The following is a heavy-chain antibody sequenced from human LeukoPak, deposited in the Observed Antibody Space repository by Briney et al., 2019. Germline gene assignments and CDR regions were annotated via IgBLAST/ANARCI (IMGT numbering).Heavy chain of an antibody. CDR1: GFTVSSNY. V-gene: IGHV3-53*01. CDR3: ASGRNILTGYYTAGY. J-gene: IGHJ4*02. D-gene: IGHD3-9*01. CDR2: IYSGGST. Sequence: GGSLRLSCAASGFTVSSNYMSWVRQAPGKGLEWVSVIYSGGSTYYADSVKGRFTISRDNSKNTLYLQMNSLRAEDTAVYYRASGRNILTGYYTAGYWGQGTLVTVSS.